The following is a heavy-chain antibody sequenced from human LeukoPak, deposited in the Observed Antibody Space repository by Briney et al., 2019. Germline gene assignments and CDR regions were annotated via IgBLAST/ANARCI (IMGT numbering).Heavy chain of an antibody. CDR1: GGSFSGYY. CDR3: ARGCRGSGSYYFDY. Sequence: PSETLSLTCAVYGGSFSGYYWSWIRQPPGKGLEWIGEINHSGSTKYNPSLKSRVTISVDTSKNQFSLKLSSVTAADTAVYYCARGCRGSGSYYFDYWGQGTLVTVSS. CDR2: INHSGST. D-gene: IGHD3-10*01. V-gene: IGHV4-34*01. J-gene: IGHJ4*02.